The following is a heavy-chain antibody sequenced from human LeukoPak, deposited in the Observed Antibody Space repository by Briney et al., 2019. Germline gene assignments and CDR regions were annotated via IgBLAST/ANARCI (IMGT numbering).Heavy chain of an antibody. D-gene: IGHD3-16*02. J-gene: IGHJ4*02. Sequence: SETLSLTRTVSGGSISSYYWSWIRQPAGKGLEWIGRIYTSGSTNYNPSLKSRVTMSVDTSKNQFSLKLSSVTAADTAVYYCARDPISYAFGGVFDDYWGQGTLVTVSS. CDR2: IYTSGST. CDR1: GGSISSYY. V-gene: IGHV4-4*07. CDR3: ARDPISYAFGGVFDDY.